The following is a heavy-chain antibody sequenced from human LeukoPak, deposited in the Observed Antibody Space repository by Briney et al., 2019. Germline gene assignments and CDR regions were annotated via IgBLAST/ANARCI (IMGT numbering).Heavy chain of an antibody. CDR1: GYTFTSYW. CDR2: IDPSDSYT. D-gene: IGHD5-12*01. Sequence: GEPLRISCKGSGYTFTSYWITWVRQMPGKGLGWMGRIDPSDSYTNYSPSFQGHVTISADKSISTAYPQWSSLKASDTAMYYCARGYSGYDAVDYWGQGTLVTVSS. CDR3: ARGYSGYDAVDY. V-gene: IGHV5-10-1*01. J-gene: IGHJ4*02.